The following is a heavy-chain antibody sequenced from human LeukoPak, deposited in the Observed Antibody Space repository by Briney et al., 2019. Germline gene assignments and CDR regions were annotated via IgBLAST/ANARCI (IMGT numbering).Heavy chain of an antibody. Sequence: PGGSLRLSCEASAFTFSSYWMSWVRQAPGKGLEWVANIKEDGSEINYVDSVKGRFTISRDNAKNSPFLQMNSLRVEDTAVCYCARDRGYSSFDYWGQGTLVTVSS. V-gene: IGHV3-7*01. CDR3: ARDRGYSSFDY. D-gene: IGHD4-23*01. J-gene: IGHJ4*02. CDR1: AFTFSSYW. CDR2: IKEDGSEI.